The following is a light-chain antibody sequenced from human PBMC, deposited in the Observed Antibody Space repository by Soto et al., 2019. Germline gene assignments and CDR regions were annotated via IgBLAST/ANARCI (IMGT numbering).Light chain of an antibody. CDR3: QQYNNWPQG. J-gene: IGKJ1*01. CDR2: GAS. CDR1: QSVSSN. Sequence: EIVMTQSPATLSVSPGERATLSCRASQSVSSNLAWYQQKPGQAPRLLIYGASTRATGIPARFSGSRPGTEFTLTIGSLQSEDFAVYYCQQYNNWPQGFGQGTKVEIK. V-gene: IGKV3-15*01.